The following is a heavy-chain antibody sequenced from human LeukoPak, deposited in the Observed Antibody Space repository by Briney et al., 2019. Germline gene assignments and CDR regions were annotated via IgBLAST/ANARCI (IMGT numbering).Heavy chain of an antibody. Sequence: PGRSLRLSCAASGFTFSNFVMHWVRQAPGKGLEWVAVISYDGSNKYYADSVKGRFIISRDNSKNTLYLQMNSLRAEDTAVYYCAKDSKRWKTYYYESGSYYFEYWGQGTLVTVSS. CDR1: GFTFSNFV. J-gene: IGHJ4*02. V-gene: IGHV3-30*18. CDR3: AKDSKRWKTYYYESGSYYFEY. CDR2: ISYDGSNK. D-gene: IGHD3-10*01.